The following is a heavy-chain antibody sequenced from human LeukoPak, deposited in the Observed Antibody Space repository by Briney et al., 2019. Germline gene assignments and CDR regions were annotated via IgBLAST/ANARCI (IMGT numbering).Heavy chain of an antibody. CDR3: ARDASLYADDY. Sequence: PGGSLRLSCAASGFTFSSYAMGWVRQAPGKGLEWVAVIWANGITEHYADSVKGRFSISRDNSKSTLYLQMNSLTAEDTAIYYCARDASLYADDYWGQGTLVTVSS. D-gene: IGHD2-2*01. CDR2: IWANGITE. V-gene: IGHV3-33*08. CDR1: GFTFSSYA. J-gene: IGHJ4*02.